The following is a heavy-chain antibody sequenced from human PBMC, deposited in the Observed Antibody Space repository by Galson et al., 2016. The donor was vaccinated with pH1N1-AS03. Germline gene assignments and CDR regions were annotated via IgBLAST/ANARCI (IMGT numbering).Heavy chain of an antibody. Sequence: SLRLSCAASGFTFSSYAMSWVRQAPGKGLEWISSINNNGDDTNYPDSVRGRFTVSRDNSKNTLYLQMNSLRVEDTAVYYCAKDHSNWGLSFGGQGTLVTVSS. CDR1: GFTFSSYA. V-gene: IGHV3-23*01. D-gene: IGHD7-27*01. CDR2: INNNGDDT. J-gene: IGHJ4*02. CDR3: AKDHSNWGLSF.